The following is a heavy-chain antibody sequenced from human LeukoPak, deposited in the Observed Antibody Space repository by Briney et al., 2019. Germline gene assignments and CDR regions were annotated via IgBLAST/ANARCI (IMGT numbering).Heavy chain of an antibody. CDR2: IKQDGSEK. J-gene: IGHJ4*02. V-gene: IGHV3-7*01. D-gene: IGHD3-3*01. Sequence: GGSLRLSCAASGFTFSSYWMSWVRQAPGKGPEWVANIKQDGSEKYYVDSVKGRFTISRDNAKNSLYLQMNSLRAEDTAVYYCAREFPYYDFWSGYGNYFDYWGQGTLVTVSS. CDR3: AREFPYYDFWSGYGNYFDY. CDR1: GFTFSSYW.